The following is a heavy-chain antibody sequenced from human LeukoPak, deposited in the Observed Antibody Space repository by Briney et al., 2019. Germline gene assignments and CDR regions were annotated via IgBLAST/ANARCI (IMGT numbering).Heavy chain of an antibody. CDR1: GFXFSQDW. D-gene: IGHD3-22*01. Sequence: GGSLRLSCAGSGFXFSQDWMSWIRQAPGKGLEWVSYISSSSSYTNYADSVKGRFTISRDNAKNSLYLQMNSLRAEDTAVYYCARALYYDSSGPGYWGQGTLVTVSS. CDR3: ARALYYDSSGPGY. V-gene: IGHV3-11*05. CDR2: ISSSSSYT. J-gene: IGHJ4*02.